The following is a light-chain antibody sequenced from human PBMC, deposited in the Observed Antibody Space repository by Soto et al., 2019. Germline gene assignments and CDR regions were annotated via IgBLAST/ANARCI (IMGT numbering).Light chain of an antibody. CDR3: CSYAGSYVYV. CDR1: SSDVGTYNY. CDR2: DVS. Sequence: QSALTQPRSVSGSPGQSVTISCTGTSSDVGTYNYVSWYQHHPGKAPKLMIYDVSKRPSGVPDRFSGSKSGNTASLTISGLQTEDEAEYYCCSYAGSYVYVLGTGTKVTVL. V-gene: IGLV2-11*01. J-gene: IGLJ1*01.